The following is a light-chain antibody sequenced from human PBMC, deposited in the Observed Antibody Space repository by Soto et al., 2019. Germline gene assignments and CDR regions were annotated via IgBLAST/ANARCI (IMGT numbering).Light chain of an antibody. CDR1: SGHSSYA. Sequence: QSVLTQSPSASAYLGASVKLTCTLSSGHSSYAIAWHQQQPEKAPRYLMKLNSDGSHSKGDGIPDRFSGSSSGAERYLTISILQSEDEADYYCQTWGTGIVVFGGGTQLTVL. J-gene: IGLJ2*01. V-gene: IGLV4-69*01. CDR2: LNSDGSH. CDR3: QTWGTGIVV.